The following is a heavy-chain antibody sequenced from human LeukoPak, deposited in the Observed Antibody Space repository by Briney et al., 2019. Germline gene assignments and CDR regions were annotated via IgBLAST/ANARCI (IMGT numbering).Heavy chain of an antibody. J-gene: IGHJ6*02. CDR2: IDPSDSYI. D-gene: IGHD3-16*01. CDR3: ARQRFDYGYGMDV. V-gene: IGHV5-10-1*01. Sequence: GESLKISCKGSGYSFTSYWISWVRQMPGKGLEWMGRIDPSDSYINYSPSFQGHVTISADKSISTAHLQWSSLKASGTAMYYCARQRFDYGYGMDVWGQGTTVTVSS. CDR1: GYSFTSYW.